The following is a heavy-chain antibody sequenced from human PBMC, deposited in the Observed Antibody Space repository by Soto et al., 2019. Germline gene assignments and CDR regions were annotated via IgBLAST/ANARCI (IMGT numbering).Heavy chain of an antibody. CDR1: GGSISSGGYY. V-gene: IGHV4-31*03. CDR3: ARVSLPGPGGWFDP. Sequence: SETLSLTCTVSGGSISSGGYYWSWIRQHPGKGLEWIGYIYYSGSTYYNPSLKSRVTISVDTSKNQFSLKLSSVTAADTAVYYCARVSLPGPGGWFDPWGQGTRGTSPQ. CDR2: IYYSGST. D-gene: IGHD2-15*01. J-gene: IGHJ5*02.